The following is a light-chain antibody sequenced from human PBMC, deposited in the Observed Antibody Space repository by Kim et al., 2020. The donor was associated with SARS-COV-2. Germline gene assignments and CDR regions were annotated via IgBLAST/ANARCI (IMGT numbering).Light chain of an antibody. CDR2: AAS. CDR3: LQHDSYPLT. V-gene: IGKV1-17*03. CDR1: QGISSY. Sequence: TSVGDRVTITCRASQGISSYLAWFQQKPGQVPKRLIYAASTLQSGVPSRFSGSGSGTEFTLTISSLQPEDFATYYCLQHDSYPLTFGGGTKVDIK. J-gene: IGKJ4*01.